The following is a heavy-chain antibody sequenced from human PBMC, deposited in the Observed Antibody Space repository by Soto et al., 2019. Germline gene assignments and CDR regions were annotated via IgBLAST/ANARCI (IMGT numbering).Heavy chain of an antibody. J-gene: IGHJ6*02. CDR2: IIHIFGTA. CDR3: ARDPSYGDYGYYYYGMDV. CDR1: GGTFSSYA. D-gene: IGHD4-17*01. Sequence: QVQLVQSGAEVKKPGSSVKVSCKASGGTFSSYAISWVRQSPGQGLEWMGGIIHIFGTANYAQKFQGRVTITADESTSTAYMELSSLRSEDTAVYYCARDPSYGDYGYYYYGMDVWGQGTTVTVSS. V-gene: IGHV1-69*01.